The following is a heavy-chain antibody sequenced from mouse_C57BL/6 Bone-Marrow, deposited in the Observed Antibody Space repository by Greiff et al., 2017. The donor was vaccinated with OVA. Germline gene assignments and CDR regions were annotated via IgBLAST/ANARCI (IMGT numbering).Heavy chain of an antibody. CDR3: ARGRTMIRFNYYAMDY. J-gene: IGHJ4*01. V-gene: IGHV1-72*01. CDR2: IDPNSGGT. Sequence: QVQLQQPGAELVKPGASVKLSCKASGYTFTSYWMHWVKQRPGRGLEWIGRIDPNSGGTKYNEKFKSKATLTVDKPSSTAYMQLSSLTSEDSAVYYCARGRTMIRFNYYAMDYWGQGTSVTVSS. CDR1: GYTFTSYW. D-gene: IGHD2-4*01.